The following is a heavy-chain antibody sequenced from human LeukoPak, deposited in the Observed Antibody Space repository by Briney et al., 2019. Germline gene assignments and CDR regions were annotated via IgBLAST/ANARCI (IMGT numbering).Heavy chain of an antibody. CDR2: IYTGDSDT. Sequence: GESLKISCQGSGFRFDIYWIGWVRQIPGKGLEWMGNIYTGDSDTRVSPSFQGQATMSADRSSGTAYLQWSSLKASDTAMYYCARRQGGQNWHFDLWGRGTAVTVSS. CDR1: GFRFDIYW. D-gene: IGHD3-16*01. J-gene: IGHJ2*01. V-gene: IGHV5-51*01. CDR3: ARRQGGQNWHFDL.